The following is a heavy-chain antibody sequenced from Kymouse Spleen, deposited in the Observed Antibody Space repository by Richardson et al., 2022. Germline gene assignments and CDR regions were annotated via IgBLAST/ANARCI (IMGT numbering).Heavy chain of an antibody. CDR2: INSDGSST. V-gene: IGHV3-74*01. D-gene: IGHD6-13*01. Sequence: EVQLVESGGGLVQPGGSLRLSCAASGFTFSSYWMHWVRQAPGKGLVWVSRINSDGSSTSYADSVKGRFTISRDNAKNTLYLQMNSLRAEDTAVYYCAREYSSSWYYYGMDVWGQGTTVTVSS. CDR1: GFTFSSYW. J-gene: IGHJ6*02. CDR3: AREYSSSWYYYGMDV.